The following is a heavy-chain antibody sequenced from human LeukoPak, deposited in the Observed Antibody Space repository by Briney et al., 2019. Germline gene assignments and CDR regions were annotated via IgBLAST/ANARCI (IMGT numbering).Heavy chain of an antibody. Sequence: GGSLRLSCAASGLSFSSYGMHWVRQAPGKGLEWVAFIQYDGSNKFYADSVKGRFTISRDNAKNSLYLQMNSLRAEDTAVYYCARDGDPTHYYYYYMDVWGKGTTVTVSS. D-gene: IGHD4-17*01. CDR1: GLSFSSYG. V-gene: IGHV3-30*12. CDR2: IQYDGSNK. CDR3: ARDGDPTHYYYYYMDV. J-gene: IGHJ6*03.